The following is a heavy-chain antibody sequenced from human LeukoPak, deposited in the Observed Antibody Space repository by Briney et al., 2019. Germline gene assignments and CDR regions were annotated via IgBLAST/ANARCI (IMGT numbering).Heavy chain of an antibody. CDR1: GFTFDDYG. CDR3: ARGTVTTSNFDY. J-gene: IGHJ4*02. V-gene: IGHV3-20*04. Sequence: GGSLRLSCAASGFTFDDYGMSWVRHAPGKGLEWVSGINWNGGSTGYADSVKGRFTISRDNAKNSLYLQMNSLRAEDTALYYCARGTVTTSNFDYWGQGTLVTGSS. D-gene: IGHD4-11*01. CDR2: INWNGGST.